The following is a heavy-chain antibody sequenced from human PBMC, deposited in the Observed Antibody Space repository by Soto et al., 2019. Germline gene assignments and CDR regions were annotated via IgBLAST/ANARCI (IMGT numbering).Heavy chain of an antibody. CDR3: APPAGGGGY. CDR2: IYSGGYT. CDR1: GFTVSNNY. D-gene: IGHD3-10*01. V-gene: IGHV3-53*01. J-gene: IGHJ4*02. Sequence: EVQLVESGGGLIQPGGSLRLSCAVSGFTVSNNYMSWVRQAPGKGLEGVSVIYSGGYTAYGDSVKGRFTISRDNSKNTLTLQRKGPRAAHAGFFYCAPPAGGGGYWGQGTLVTVSS.